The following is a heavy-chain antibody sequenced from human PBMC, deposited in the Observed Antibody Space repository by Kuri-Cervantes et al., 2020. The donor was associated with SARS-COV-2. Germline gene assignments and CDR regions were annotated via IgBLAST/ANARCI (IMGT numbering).Heavy chain of an antibody. V-gene: IGHV3-33*01. D-gene: IGHD6-6*01. CDR3: AREALYGSSSSGGFDY. CDR2: IWYDGSNK. J-gene: IGHJ4*02. CDR1: GFTFSSYG. Sequence: GGSLRPSCAASGFTFSSYGMHWVRQAPGKGLEWVAVIWYDGSNKYYADSVKGRFTISRDNSKNTLYLQMNSLRAEDTAVYYCAREALYGSSSSGGFDYWGQGTLVTVSS.